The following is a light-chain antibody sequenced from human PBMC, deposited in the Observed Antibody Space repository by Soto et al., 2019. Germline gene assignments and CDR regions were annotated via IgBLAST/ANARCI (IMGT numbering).Light chain of an antibody. CDR2: EVS. CDR1: SSDVGSYDH. V-gene: IGLV2-14*01. CDR3: CSYAGSYTGV. Sequence: QSVLTQPASVSGSPGQSITISCSGTSSDVGSYDHVAWYQQFPGKTPKLMIYEVSNRPSGVSSRFSGSKSGNTASLTISGLQAEDEADYYCCSYAGSYTGVFGGGTKLTVL. J-gene: IGLJ2*01.